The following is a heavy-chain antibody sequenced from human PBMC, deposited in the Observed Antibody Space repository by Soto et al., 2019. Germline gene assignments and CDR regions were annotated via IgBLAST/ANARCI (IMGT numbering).Heavy chain of an antibody. CDR1: GGTFSSYA. D-gene: IGHD3-16*02. J-gene: IGHJ4*02. Sequence: QVQLVQSGAEVKKPGSSVKVSCKASGGTFSSYAISWVRQAPGQGLEWMGGIIPIFGTANYAQKFQGRVTITADESTSTAYMELSSLRSEETAVYYCARDVMITLGGVIVLSHLVYWGQGTLVTVSS. CDR3: ARDVMITLGGVIVLSHLVY. CDR2: IIPIFGTA. V-gene: IGHV1-69*12.